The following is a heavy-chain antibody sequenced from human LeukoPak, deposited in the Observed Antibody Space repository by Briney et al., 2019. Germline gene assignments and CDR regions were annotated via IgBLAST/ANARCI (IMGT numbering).Heavy chain of an antibody. V-gene: IGHV3-21*04. Sequence: GGSLRLSCAASGFTFSSSAMSWVRQVPGKGLEWVSSISSSSSYIYYADSVKGRFTISRDNAKNSLYLQMNSLRAEDTAVYYCARTSHDYISFFDYWGQGTLVTVSS. CDR3: ARTSHDYISFFDY. CDR1: GFTFSSSA. J-gene: IGHJ4*02. D-gene: IGHD3-16*01. CDR2: ISSSSSYI.